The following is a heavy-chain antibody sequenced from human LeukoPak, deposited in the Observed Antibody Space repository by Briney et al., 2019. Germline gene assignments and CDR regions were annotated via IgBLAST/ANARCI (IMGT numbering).Heavy chain of an antibody. Sequence: GGSLRLSCVASGFIFSSYALHWVRQAPGKGLEWVAVISYDGNYKYYADSVKGRSTISRDNSKNTLFLQMNSLRPEDTAVYYCARGEYDLLTGVYDTYGIDVWGQGTTVTVSS. CDR3: ARGEYDLLTGVYDTYGIDV. J-gene: IGHJ6*02. D-gene: IGHD3-9*01. CDR1: GFIFSSYA. V-gene: IGHV3-30-3*01. CDR2: ISYDGNYK.